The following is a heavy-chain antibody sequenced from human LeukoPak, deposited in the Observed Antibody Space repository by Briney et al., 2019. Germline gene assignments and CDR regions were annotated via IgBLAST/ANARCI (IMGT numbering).Heavy chain of an antibody. V-gene: IGHV3-7*05. CDR2: IKRDGGDK. CDR1: GFTVSSFW. J-gene: IGHJ4*02. Sequence: GGSLRLSCAASGFTVSSFWMSWVRQAPGKGLEWVANIKRDGGDKYYVDSVKGRFSISRDNAKNSRYLHMNSLRAEDTAVYYCARGDEYTTSPWGQGTLVTVSS. D-gene: IGHD2-2*02. CDR3: ARGDEYTTSP.